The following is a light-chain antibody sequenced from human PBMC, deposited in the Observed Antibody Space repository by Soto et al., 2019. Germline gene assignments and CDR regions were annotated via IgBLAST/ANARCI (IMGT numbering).Light chain of an antibody. Sequence: QSVLTQPASVSGSPGQSITISCTGTSSDVGGYNYVSWYQQHPGKAPKLMIYEVSNRPSGVSNRFSGSKSGNTASLNISGLQAEDEADDYCSSYTSSSTLVVFGGGTKLTVL. J-gene: IGLJ2*01. CDR2: EVS. CDR1: SSDVGGYNY. CDR3: SSYTSSSTLVV. V-gene: IGLV2-14*01.